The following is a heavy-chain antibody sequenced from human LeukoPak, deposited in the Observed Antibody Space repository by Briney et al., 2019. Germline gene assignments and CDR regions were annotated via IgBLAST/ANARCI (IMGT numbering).Heavy chain of an antibody. Sequence: ETLSLTCAVYGGSFSDYYWIWLRQPPGKGLEWVANINQDGSAKYYVGSVKGRFTISRDNANDSLYLQMNSLRVDDTAVYHCATDSFSISLISLAGADVWGQGTMVTVSS. CDR1: GGSFSDYY. CDR2: INQDGSAK. J-gene: IGHJ3*01. D-gene: IGHD6-19*01. CDR3: ATDSFSISLISLAGADV. V-gene: IGHV3-7*01.